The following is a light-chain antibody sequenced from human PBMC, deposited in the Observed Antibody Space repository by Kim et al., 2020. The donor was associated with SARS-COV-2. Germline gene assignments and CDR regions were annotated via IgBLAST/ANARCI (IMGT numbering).Light chain of an antibody. CDR1: SSNIGGYNY. Sequence: QSVLTQPPSASGSPGQSVTISCTGSSSNIGGYNYVSWYQQYPGKAPKLILFWVTQRPSGVPDRFSGSKSGNTASLTVSGLQAEDEADYYCSSYGGDNTGVVFGGGTQLTVL. CDR3: SSYGGDNTGVV. V-gene: IGLV2-8*01. CDR2: WVT. J-gene: IGLJ2*01.